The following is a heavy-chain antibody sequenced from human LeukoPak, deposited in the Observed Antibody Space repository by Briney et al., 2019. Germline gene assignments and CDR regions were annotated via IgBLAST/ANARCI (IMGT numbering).Heavy chain of an antibody. Sequence: PSETLSLTCTVSGGSVSSGNHYWSWIRQPPGKGLEWIGYIYDSESTKYNPSLKSRVTMSVDTSKNQFSLKLSSVTAADTAVYYCARGVAEMARIIGYWFDPWGQGTLVTASS. V-gene: IGHV4-61*01. CDR3: ARGVAEMARIIGYWFDP. CDR2: IYDSEST. D-gene: IGHD5-24*01. J-gene: IGHJ5*02. CDR1: GGSVSSGNHY.